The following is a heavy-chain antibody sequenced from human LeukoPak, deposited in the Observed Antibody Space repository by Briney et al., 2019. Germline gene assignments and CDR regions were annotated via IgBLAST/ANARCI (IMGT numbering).Heavy chain of an antibody. V-gene: IGHV3-53*01. CDR3: ASATGGFHYDS. J-gene: IGHJ4*02. CDR2: IYGGGTT. Sequence: PGGSLRLSCAASGFTLSRSYLNWVRQAPGKGLEWVSVIYGGGTTFYADSVKGRFTISRDTSKNTVYLQMNSLRAEDTAVYYCASATGGFHYDSWGQGTLVTVSS. CDR1: GFTLSRSY. D-gene: IGHD5-12*01.